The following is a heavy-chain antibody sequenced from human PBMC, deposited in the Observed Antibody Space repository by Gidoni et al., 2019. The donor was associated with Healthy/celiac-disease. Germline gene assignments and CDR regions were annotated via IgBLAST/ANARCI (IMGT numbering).Heavy chain of an antibody. CDR2: ISSSGSTI. V-gene: IGHV3-48*03. J-gene: IGHJ3*02. Sequence: EVQLVESGGGLVQHGGSLRLSCAASGVTFSSYEMNWVRQAPGKGLEWVSYISSSGSTIYYADSVKGRFTISRDNAKNSLYLQMNSLRAEDTAVYYCAGGVAAAGTADDAFDIWGQGTMVTVSS. CDR3: AGGVAAAGTADDAFDI. D-gene: IGHD6-13*01. CDR1: GVTFSSYE.